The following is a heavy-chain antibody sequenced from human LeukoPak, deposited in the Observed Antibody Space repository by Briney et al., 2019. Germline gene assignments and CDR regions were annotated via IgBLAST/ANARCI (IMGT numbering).Heavy chain of an antibody. D-gene: IGHD3-16*02. J-gene: IGHJ4*02. CDR3: AKDSYYDYVWGSYRYTNQFDY. V-gene: IGHV3-73*01. CDR1: GFTFSGSA. CDR2: IRSKANSYAT. Sequence: QTGGSLRLSCAASGFTFSGSAMHWVRQASGKGLEWVGRIRSKANSYATAYAASVKGRFTISRDDSKNTAYLQMNSLRAEDTAVYYCAKDSYYDYVWGSYRYTNQFDYWGQGTLVTVSS.